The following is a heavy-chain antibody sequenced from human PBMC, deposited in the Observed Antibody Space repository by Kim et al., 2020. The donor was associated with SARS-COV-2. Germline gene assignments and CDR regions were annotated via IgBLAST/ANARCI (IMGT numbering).Heavy chain of an antibody. CDR3: ARAYPMGATTDAFDI. D-gene: IGHD1-26*01. CDR1: GFTVSSNY. CDR2: IYSGGST. Sequence: GGSLRLSCAASGFTVSSNYMSWVRQAPGKGLEWVSVIYSGGSTYYADSVKGRFTISRHNSKNTLYLQMNSLRAEDTAVYYCARAYPMGATTDAFDIWGQGTMVTVSS. J-gene: IGHJ3*02. V-gene: IGHV3-53*04.